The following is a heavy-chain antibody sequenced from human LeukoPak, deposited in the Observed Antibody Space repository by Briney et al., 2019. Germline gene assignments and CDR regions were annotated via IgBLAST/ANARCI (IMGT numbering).Heavy chain of an antibody. D-gene: IGHD4-17*01. V-gene: IGHV3-21*01. J-gene: IGHJ5*02. CDR2: ISSSSSYI. CDR3: ARDLGTVTTRP. CDR1: GFSVSDNY. Sequence: GGSLRLSCAASGFSVSDNYMSWVRQAPGKGLEWVSSISSSSSYIYYADSVKGRFTISRDNAKNSLYLQMNSLRAEDTAVYYCARDLGTVTTRPWGQGTLVTVSS.